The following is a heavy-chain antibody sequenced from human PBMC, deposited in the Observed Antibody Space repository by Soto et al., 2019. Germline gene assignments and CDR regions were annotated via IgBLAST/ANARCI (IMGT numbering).Heavy chain of an antibody. Sequence: ASVKVSCKASGGTFSSYAISWVRQAPGQGLEWMGGIIPIFGTANYAQKFQGRVTITADKSTSTAYMELSSLRSEDTAVYYCARSRGAVASNDYYGMDVWGQGTTVTVSS. V-gene: IGHV1-69*06. CDR3: ARSRGAVASNDYYGMDV. CDR1: GGTFSSYA. D-gene: IGHD6-19*01. J-gene: IGHJ6*02. CDR2: IIPIFGTA.